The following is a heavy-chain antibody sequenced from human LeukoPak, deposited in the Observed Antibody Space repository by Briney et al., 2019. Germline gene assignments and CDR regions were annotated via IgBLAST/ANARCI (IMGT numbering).Heavy chain of an antibody. CDR3: ARDEVGAGNTYVKFDY. D-gene: IGHD5-18*01. CDR1: GFTFSSYG. CDR2: IYRSGST. Sequence: SGGSLRLSCAASGFTFSSYGMHWVRQAPGKGLEWVSVIYRSGSTYYADSVKGRFTISRDNSNNTVYLQMNSLRVEDTAVYYCARDEVGAGNTYVKFDYWGQGTLVTVSS. V-gene: IGHV3-66*01. J-gene: IGHJ4*02.